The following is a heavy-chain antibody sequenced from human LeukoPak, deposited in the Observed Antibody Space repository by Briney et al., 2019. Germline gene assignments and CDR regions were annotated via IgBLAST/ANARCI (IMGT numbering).Heavy chain of an antibody. D-gene: IGHD3-22*01. CDR1: GYTFTSYY. V-gene: IGHV1-46*01. CDR2: INPSGGAT. J-gene: IGHJ4*02. Sequence: ASVKVSCKASGYTFTSYYMHWVRQAPGQGLEWMGIINPSGGATTYAQTFQGRVSLTSDTSTSTVYMELSSLRSEDTAVYFCGRDASPNYYFRSRGHLDFWGQGTLVTVSS. CDR3: GRDASPNYYFRSRGHLDF.